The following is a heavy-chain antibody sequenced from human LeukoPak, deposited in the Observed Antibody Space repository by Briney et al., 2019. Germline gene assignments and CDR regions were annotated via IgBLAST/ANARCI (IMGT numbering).Heavy chain of an antibody. Sequence: GGSLRLSCAASGFTFSSYSMNWVRQAPGKGLEWVAKIKQDGSERYYVDSGKGRFTISRDNAKNSLYVQMDSLSAEDTAVYYCVRDRGWSTFDYWGQGTLVTVSS. CDR3: VRDRGWSTFDY. J-gene: IGHJ4*02. D-gene: IGHD6-19*01. CDR1: GFTFSSYS. CDR2: IKQDGSER. V-gene: IGHV3-7*01.